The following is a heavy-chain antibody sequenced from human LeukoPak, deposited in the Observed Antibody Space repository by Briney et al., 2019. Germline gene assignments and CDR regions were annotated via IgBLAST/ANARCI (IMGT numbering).Heavy chain of an antibody. CDR3: AKLGAAGSPFYYFDY. CDR1: GFTFSSYA. V-gene: IGHV3-23*01. Sequence: PGGSLRLSCAASGFTFSSYAMSWVRQAPGKGLEWVSAISGSGGSTYYADSVKGRFTISRDNSKNTPYLQMNSLRAEDTAVYYCAKLGAAGSPFYYFDYWGQGTLVTVSS. D-gene: IGHD6-13*01. CDR2: ISGSGGST. J-gene: IGHJ4*02.